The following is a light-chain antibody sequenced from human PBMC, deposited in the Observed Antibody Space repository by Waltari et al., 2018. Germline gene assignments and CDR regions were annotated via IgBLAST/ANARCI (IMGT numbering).Light chain of an antibody. Sequence: SYDLTQPPSVSASPGQTASIACFGDKLGDKSVSWYQQKPGQSPVLVIYQDTKRPSVIPERFSASNSGNTATLTVSETQAVDAASYYCQTWDSNTVVFGGGTTLTVL. J-gene: IGLJ2*01. CDR2: QDT. CDR3: QTWDSNTVV. V-gene: IGLV3-1*01. CDR1: KLGDKS.